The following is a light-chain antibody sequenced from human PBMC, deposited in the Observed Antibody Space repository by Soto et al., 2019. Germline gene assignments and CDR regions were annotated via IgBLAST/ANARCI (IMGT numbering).Light chain of an antibody. CDR3: QQYGSSPPLT. CDR1: QSVSSSY. CDR2: AES. Sequence: EIVLTQSPGTLSLSPGERATPSCRASQSVSSSYLAWYQQKPGQAPRLLIYAESSRATGIPDRFSGSGSGTDFTLTISRLEPEDFAVYYCQQYGSSPPLTFGGGTKVDIK. J-gene: IGKJ4*01. V-gene: IGKV3-20*01.